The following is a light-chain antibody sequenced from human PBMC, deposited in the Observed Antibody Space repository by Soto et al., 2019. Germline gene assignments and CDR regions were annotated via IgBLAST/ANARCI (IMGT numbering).Light chain of an antibody. Sequence: DIQMTQSPSAMSASVGDRVTITCRASQGLSNYSAWFQQKPGKVPKRLIYAASSLQSGVPSRFRGSGAGKEVALGVSSLQPEDFATYYCLQHNSYHRTLGQGTKVDIK. CDR2: AAS. CDR1: QGLSNY. V-gene: IGKV1-17*03. J-gene: IGKJ1*01. CDR3: LQHNSYHRT.